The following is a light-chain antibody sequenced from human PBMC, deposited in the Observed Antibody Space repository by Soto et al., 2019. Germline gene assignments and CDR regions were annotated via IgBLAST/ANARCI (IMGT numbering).Light chain of an antibody. J-gene: IGLJ1*01. CDR2: EVS. V-gene: IGLV2-14*01. CDR1: SSDLGDYKY. Sequence: QSALTQPASVSGSPGQSITISCTGTSSDLGDYKYASWYQQHPGKAPQLIIYEVSNRPSGVSNRFSGSKSGNTASLTISGLQAEDEADYYCSSYTSTNTPYVFGTGTKVTVL. CDR3: SSYTSTNTPYV.